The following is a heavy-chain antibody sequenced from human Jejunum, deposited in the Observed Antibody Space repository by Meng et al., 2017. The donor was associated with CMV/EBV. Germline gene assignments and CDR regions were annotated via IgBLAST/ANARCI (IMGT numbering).Heavy chain of an antibody. D-gene: IGHD2-2*01. V-gene: IGHV3-21*01. CDR3: ASGFCGSTTCYREFDY. CDR1: FTSYT. J-gene: IGHJ4*02. CDR2: ISTNSTYI. Sequence: FTSYTKGWVRQGQGKGLECVSSISTNSTYISYADSVKGRFTMSRDNAKNTLYLQVDSLRAEDTAVYYCASGFCGSTTCYREFDYWGQGTLVTVSS.